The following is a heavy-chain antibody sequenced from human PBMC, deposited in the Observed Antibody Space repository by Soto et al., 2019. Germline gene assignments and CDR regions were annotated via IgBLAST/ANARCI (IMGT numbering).Heavy chain of an antibody. Sequence: GGSLRLSCAASGFTFSSYAMHWVRQAPGKGLEWVAVISYDGSNKYYADSVKGRFTISRDNAKNSLYLQMNSLRAEDTAVYYCARRVATTAFDIWGQGTMVTVSS. V-gene: IGHV3-30-3*01. CDR3: ARRVATTAFDI. J-gene: IGHJ3*02. D-gene: IGHD5-12*01. CDR1: GFTFSSYA. CDR2: ISYDGSNK.